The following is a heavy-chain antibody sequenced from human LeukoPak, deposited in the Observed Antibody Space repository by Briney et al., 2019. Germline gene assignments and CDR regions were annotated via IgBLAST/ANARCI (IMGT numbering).Heavy chain of an antibody. CDR1: GFTVSSNY. Sequence: GWSLRLSCAASGFTVSSNYMSWVRQAPGMGLEWVSVIYSGGSTYYADSVKGRFTISRDNSKNTLYLQMNSLRADDTAVYYCARDYYYDSSGYYYYYMDVWGKGTTVTVSS. V-gene: IGHV3-53*01. J-gene: IGHJ6*03. CDR2: IYSGGST. CDR3: ARDYYYDSSGYYYYYMDV. D-gene: IGHD3-22*01.